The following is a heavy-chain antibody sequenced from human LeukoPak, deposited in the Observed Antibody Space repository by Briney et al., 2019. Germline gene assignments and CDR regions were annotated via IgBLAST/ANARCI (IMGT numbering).Heavy chain of an antibody. CDR2: ISGSGGTT. J-gene: IGHJ4*02. Sequence: GGSLRLSCAASGFIVSRNYMGWVRQAPGKGLEWVSAISGSGGTTYYADSVKGRFTISRDNSKNTLYLQMNSLRAEDTAVYYCAKDSYYDFWSGYVFDYWGQGTLVTVSS. CDR3: AKDSYYDFWSGYVFDY. V-gene: IGHV3-23*01. CDR1: GFIVSRNY. D-gene: IGHD3-3*01.